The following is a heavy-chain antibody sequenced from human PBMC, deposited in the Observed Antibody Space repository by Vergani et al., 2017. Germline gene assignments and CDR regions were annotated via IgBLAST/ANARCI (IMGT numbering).Heavy chain of an antibody. D-gene: IGHD1-20*01. CDR3: ARAYGRYDWFDY. J-gene: IGHJ4*01. V-gene: IGHV3-23*04. CDR2: ISASGAPT. CDR1: GFLFSTYA. Sequence: VQLVESGGGVVQPGRYLRLSCTASGFLFSTYAMSWVRQAPGKGLEWVSGISASGAPTYYADSVKGRVTISRDNSKNTLYLQMNSLRVEDTAVYYCARAYGRYDWFDYWGQRTLVTVSS.